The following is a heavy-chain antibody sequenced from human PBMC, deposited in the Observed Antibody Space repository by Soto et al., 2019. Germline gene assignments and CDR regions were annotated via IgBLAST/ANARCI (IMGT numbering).Heavy chain of an antibody. CDR1: GFTFDDYA. D-gene: IGHD1-26*01. Sequence: EVQLVESGGGLVQPGRSLRLSCAASGFTFDDYAMHWVRQAPGKGLEWVSGISWNSGSIGYADSVKGRFTSSRDNAKNSLYLQMNSLRAEDTALFYWAKDINGELLTEGWFAPWGQGTLVTVSS. J-gene: IGHJ5*02. CDR2: ISWNSGSI. V-gene: IGHV3-9*01. CDR3: AKDINGELLTEGWFAP.